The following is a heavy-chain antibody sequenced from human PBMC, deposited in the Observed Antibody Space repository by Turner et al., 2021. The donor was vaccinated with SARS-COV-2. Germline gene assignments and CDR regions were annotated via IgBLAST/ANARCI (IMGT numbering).Heavy chain of an antibody. D-gene: IGHD2-2*01. CDR2: ISSSSSYI. Sequence: EVQLVESGGGLVQPGGSLRLSCAASGFTVSSYSMNWVRQAPGKGLEWVSSISSSSSYIYYADSVKGRFTISRDNAKNSLYLQMNSLRAEDTAVYYCARDHRPVVVPAAKRAGSYYYGMDVWGQGTTVTVSS. V-gene: IGHV3-21*01. CDR1: GFTVSSYS. CDR3: ARDHRPVVVPAAKRAGSYYYGMDV. J-gene: IGHJ6*02.